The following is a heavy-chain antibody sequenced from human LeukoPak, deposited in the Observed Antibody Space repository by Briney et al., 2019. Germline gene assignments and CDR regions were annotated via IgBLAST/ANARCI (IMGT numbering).Heavy chain of an antibody. D-gene: IGHD6-19*01. CDR1: GDSISSSNYY. Sequence: SETLSLTCTVSGDSISSSNYYWGWIRQPPGKGLEWIGSIFYSGSTYYNPSLKSRVSISVDTSKNQFSLQLSSVTAADTAVYYCARKLRDRNYNSDWSIFDYWGQGTLVTVSS. J-gene: IGHJ4*02. CDR2: IFYSGST. CDR3: ARKLRDRNYNSDWSIFDY. V-gene: IGHV4-39*07.